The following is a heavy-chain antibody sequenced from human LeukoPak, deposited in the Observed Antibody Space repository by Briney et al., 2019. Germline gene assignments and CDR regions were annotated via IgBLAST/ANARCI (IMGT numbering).Heavy chain of an antibody. CDR2: IKQDGSEK. CDR3: ATSYDMGWLIGY. J-gene: IGHJ4*02. CDR1: VFTFGDTW. D-gene: IGHD3/OR15-3a*01. V-gene: IGHV3-7*03. Sequence: GGSLRLSCAASVFTFGDTWMNWVRQAPGQGPEWVANIKQDGSEKFYVASVKGRFTISRDNAKNSLYLQMNSLRAEDTALYYCATSYDMGWLIGYWGQGTLVTVSS.